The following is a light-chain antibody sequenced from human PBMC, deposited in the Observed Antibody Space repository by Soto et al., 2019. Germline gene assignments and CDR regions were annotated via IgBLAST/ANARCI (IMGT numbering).Light chain of an antibody. CDR1: QDISNY. CDR3: QQYNSYPLT. V-gene: IGKV1-33*01. J-gene: IGKJ4*01. Sequence: DIQMTQSPSSLSASVVDRVTITCQASQDISNYLNWYQQKPGKAPKLLIYDASNLETGVPSRFSGSGSGTDFTFTISSLQPDDFATYYCQQYNSYPLTFGGGTKVDI. CDR2: DAS.